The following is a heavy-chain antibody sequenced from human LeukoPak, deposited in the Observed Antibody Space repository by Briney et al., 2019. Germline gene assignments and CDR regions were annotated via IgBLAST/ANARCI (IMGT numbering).Heavy chain of an antibody. D-gene: IGHD5-18*01. CDR3: ARYRAAMVTAWFGP. CDR1: GYTFTSYG. CDR2: ISAYNGNT. J-gene: IGHJ5*02. V-gene: IGHV1-18*01. Sequence: ASVNLSCNASGYTFTSYGISWVRHAPGQGLEWMGWISAYNGNTNYAQKLPGRVTMTTDTSTSTAYMELRSLRSDDTAVYYCARYRAAMVTAWFGPWGQGTLVTVSS.